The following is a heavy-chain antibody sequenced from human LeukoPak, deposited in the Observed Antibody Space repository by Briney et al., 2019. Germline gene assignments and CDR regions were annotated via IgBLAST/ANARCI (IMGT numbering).Heavy chain of an antibody. V-gene: IGHV1-2*02. J-gene: IGHJ4*02. D-gene: IGHD5-18*01. CDR2: INPNSGGT. CDR3: ARQVRGYSYGYPH. CDR1: GYTFTGYY. Sequence: ASVKVSCKASGYTFTGYYMHWVRQAPGQELEWMGWINPNSGGTNYAQKFQGRVTMTRDTSISTAYMELSRLRSDDTAVYYCARQVRGYSYGYPHWGQGTLVTVSS.